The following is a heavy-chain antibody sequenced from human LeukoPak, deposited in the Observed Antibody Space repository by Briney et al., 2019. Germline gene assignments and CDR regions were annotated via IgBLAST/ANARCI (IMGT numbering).Heavy chain of an antibody. CDR3: AALSFEKYYVAY. D-gene: IGHD3-3*02. CDR1: GGSFSGYY. Sequence: SETLSLTCAVHGGSFSGYYWSWIRQPPGKGLEWIGEINHSGSTNYNPSLKSRVTISVDTSKNQFSLKLSSVTAADTAVYYCAALSFEKYYVAYWGQGTLVTVSS. J-gene: IGHJ4*02. CDR2: INHSGST. V-gene: IGHV4-34*01.